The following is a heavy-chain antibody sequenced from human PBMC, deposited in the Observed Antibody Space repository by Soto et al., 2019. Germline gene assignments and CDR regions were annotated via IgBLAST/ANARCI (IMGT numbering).Heavy chain of an antibody. D-gene: IGHD4-17*01. V-gene: IGHV3-33*01. Sequence: GGSLRLSCAASGFTFSSYGMHWVRQAPGKGLEWVAVIWYDGSNKYYADSVKGRFTISRDNSKNTLYLQMNSLRAEDTAVYYCARGMGDYGDYFDYWGQGTLVTVSS. CDR2: IWYDGSNK. J-gene: IGHJ4*02. CDR1: GFTFSSYG. CDR3: ARGMGDYGDYFDY.